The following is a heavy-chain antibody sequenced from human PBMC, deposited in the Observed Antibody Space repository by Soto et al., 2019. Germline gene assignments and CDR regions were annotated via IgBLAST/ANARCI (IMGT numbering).Heavy chain of an antibody. Sequence: VASVKVSCKASGYTFTSYGISWVRQAPGQGLEWMGWISAYNGNTNYAQKLQGRVTMTTDTSTSTAYMELRSLRSDDTAVYYCARDHQVERFLEWLFENNWFDPWGQGTLVTVSS. CDR2: ISAYNGNT. CDR1: GYTFTSYG. V-gene: IGHV1-18*01. D-gene: IGHD3-3*01. CDR3: ARDHQVERFLEWLFENNWFDP. J-gene: IGHJ5*02.